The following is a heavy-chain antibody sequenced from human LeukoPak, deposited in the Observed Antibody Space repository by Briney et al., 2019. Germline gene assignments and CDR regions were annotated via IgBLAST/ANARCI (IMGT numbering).Heavy chain of an antibody. V-gene: IGHV4-59*12. J-gene: IGHJ4*02. Sequence: PSETLSLTCTVSGGSISSYYWSWIRQPPGKGLEWIGYIYYSGSTNYNPSLKSRVTISVDTSKNQFSLKLSSVTAADTAVYYCARDTYYDSSGYHFDYWGQGTLVTVSS. CDR1: GGSISSYY. CDR2: IYYSGST. D-gene: IGHD3-22*01. CDR3: ARDTYYDSSGYHFDY.